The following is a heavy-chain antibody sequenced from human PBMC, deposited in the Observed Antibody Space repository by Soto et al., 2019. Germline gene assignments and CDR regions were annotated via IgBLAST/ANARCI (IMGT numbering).Heavy chain of an antibody. V-gene: IGHV3-33*01. Sequence: QVQLVESGGGVVQPGRSLRLSCAASGFTFSSYGMHWVRQAPGKGLEWVAVIWYDGSNKYYADSVKGRFTISRDNSKNTLYLQMNSLRAEDTAVYYCAREAELRGTGDYFDYWGQGTLVTVSS. CDR2: IWYDGSNK. CDR1: GFTFSSYG. D-gene: IGHD1-26*01. CDR3: AREAELRGTGDYFDY. J-gene: IGHJ4*02.